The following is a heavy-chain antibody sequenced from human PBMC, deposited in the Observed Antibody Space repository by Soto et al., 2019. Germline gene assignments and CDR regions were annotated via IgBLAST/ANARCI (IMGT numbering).Heavy chain of an antibody. CDR1: GYTFTGYY. Sequence: QVQLVQSGAEVKKPGASMKVSCKASGYTFTGYYLHWVRRAPGQGLEWMGWINPNSGGTNYAQNFQGRVTMTRDTPISTAYLELSGLRSDDTAFYYCARRRYSSSSAFVYWGQGTLVTVSS. D-gene: IGHD6-6*01. J-gene: IGHJ4*02. CDR3: ARRRYSSSSAFVY. CDR2: INPNSGGT. V-gene: IGHV1-2*02.